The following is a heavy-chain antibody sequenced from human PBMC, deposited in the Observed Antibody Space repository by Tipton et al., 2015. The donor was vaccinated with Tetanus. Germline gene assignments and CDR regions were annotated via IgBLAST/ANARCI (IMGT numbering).Heavy chain of an antibody. Sequence: SLRLSCAASGFTVSSNYMTWVRQAPGKGLEWVSLIYSGGNTYYADSVKGRFTISRDNSKNTPYLQVNSQRAEDAAVYYCNGGSTRAYFDYWGLGTLVTVSS. CDR3: NGGSTRAYFDY. J-gene: IGHJ4*02. CDR2: IYSGGNT. CDR1: GFTVSSNY. V-gene: IGHV3-53*01. D-gene: IGHD2-2*01.